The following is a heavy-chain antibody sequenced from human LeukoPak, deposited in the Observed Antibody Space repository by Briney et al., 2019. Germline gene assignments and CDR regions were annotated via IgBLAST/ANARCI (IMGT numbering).Heavy chain of an antibody. D-gene: IGHD2-2*02. V-gene: IGHV4-59*11. J-gene: IGHJ5*02. CDR3: ARKSGYCSSTSYYTGQNWFDP. Sequence: SETLSLTCTVSGGSISSHYWSWIRQPPGKGLEWIGYIYYSGSTNYNPSLKSRVTISVDTSKNQFSLKLSSVTAADTAVYYCARKSGYCSSTSYYTGQNWFDPWGQGTLVTVSS. CDR2: IYYSGST. CDR1: GGSISSHY.